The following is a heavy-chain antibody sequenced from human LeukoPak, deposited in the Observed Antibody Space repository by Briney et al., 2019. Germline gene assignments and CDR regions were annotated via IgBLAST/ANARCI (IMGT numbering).Heavy chain of an antibody. CDR2: IYHSGST. D-gene: IGHD6-13*01. Sequence: SETLSLTCTVSGYSISSGYYWGWIRQPPGKGLEWIGSIYHSGSTYYNPSLKSRVTISVDTSKNQFSLKLSSVTAADTVVYYCARVRQQLDYNWFDPWGQGTLVTVSS. J-gene: IGHJ5*02. CDR1: GYSISSGYY. V-gene: IGHV4-38-2*02. CDR3: ARVRQQLDYNWFDP.